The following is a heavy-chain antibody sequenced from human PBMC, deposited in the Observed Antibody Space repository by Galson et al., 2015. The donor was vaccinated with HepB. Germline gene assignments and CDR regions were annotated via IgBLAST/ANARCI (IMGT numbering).Heavy chain of an antibody. J-gene: IGHJ4*02. Sequence: SVKVSCKASGYTFTSYYMHWVRQAPGQGLEWMGIINPSGGSTSYAQKFQGRVTMTRDTSTSTVYMELSSLRSEDTAEYYCAREGALTKPYYDFWSGYSFDYWGQGTLVTVSS. CDR2: INPSGGST. V-gene: IGHV1-46*01. CDR3: AREGALTKPYYDFWSGYSFDY. CDR1: GYTFTSYY. D-gene: IGHD3-3*01.